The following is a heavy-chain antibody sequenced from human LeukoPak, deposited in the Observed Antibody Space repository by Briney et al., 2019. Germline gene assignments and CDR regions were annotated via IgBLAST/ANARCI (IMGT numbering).Heavy chain of an antibody. Sequence: GESLKISCKGFGSSSSNYWIGWVRQVPGKGLEWMGIIYPGGSITHYSPSFQGQVTISADKSISTVYLQWTSLKDSDSAMYYCACRRFSDTWSDPWGQGTLVTVSS. CDR1: GSSSSNYW. D-gene: IGHD1-14*01. CDR2: IYPGGSIT. V-gene: IGHV5-51*01. J-gene: IGHJ5*02. CDR3: ACRRFSDTWSDP.